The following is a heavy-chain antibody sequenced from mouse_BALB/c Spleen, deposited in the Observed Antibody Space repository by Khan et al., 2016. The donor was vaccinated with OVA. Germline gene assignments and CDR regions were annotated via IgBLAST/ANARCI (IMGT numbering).Heavy chain of an antibody. CDR3: TRAYYGNDYYAMDN. CDR2: ISRGGGYT. Sequence: EVQLQESGGDSVKPGGSLKLSCAASGFNFSSYGMSWVRQTPDKRLEWVASISRGGGYTYYADSVKGRFTISRDNAKNTLYLQMSSLKSEDTAMFDCTRAYYGNDYYAMDNWGQGTSVTVSS. D-gene: IGHD2-9*01. J-gene: IGHJ4*01. V-gene: IGHV5-6*01. CDR1: GFNFSSYG.